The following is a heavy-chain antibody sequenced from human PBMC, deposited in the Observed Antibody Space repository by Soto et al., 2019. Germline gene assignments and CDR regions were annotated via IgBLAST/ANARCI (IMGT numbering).Heavy chain of an antibody. D-gene: IGHD5-12*01. CDR2: IYYSGST. Sequence: SETLSLTCTVSGGSISSYYWSWIRQPPGKGLEWIGSIYYSGSTYYNPSLKSRVTISVDTSKNQFSLKLSSVTAADTAVYYCARSPLEMATIDYWGQGTLVTVSS. CDR3: ARSPLEMATIDY. V-gene: IGHV4-59*05. CDR1: GGSISSYY. J-gene: IGHJ4*02.